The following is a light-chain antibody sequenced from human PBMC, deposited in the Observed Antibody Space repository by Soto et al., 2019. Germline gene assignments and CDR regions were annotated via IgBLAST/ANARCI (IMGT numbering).Light chain of an antibody. CDR3: QQRAGWPPT. CDR1: QSLSSY. J-gene: IGKJ4*01. V-gene: IGKV3-11*01. CDR2: DAS. Sequence: PWSRATLSCWASQSLSSYLAWYQQKPGQAPRLLIYDASNRANGIPARFTGSGSGTDFTLTISSLEPEDFAVYFCQQRAGWPPTFGGGTKVDIK.